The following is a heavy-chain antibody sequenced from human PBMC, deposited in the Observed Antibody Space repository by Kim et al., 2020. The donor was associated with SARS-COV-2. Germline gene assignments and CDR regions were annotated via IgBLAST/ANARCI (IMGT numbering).Heavy chain of an antibody. CDR3: ASDSSGYYQIDY. D-gene: IGHD3-22*01. J-gene: IGHJ4*02. V-gene: IGHV3-30*01. Sequence: YYADSGKGRFTTSRDNSKNTLYLQMNSLRAEDTAVYYCASDSSGYYQIDYWGQGTLVTVSS.